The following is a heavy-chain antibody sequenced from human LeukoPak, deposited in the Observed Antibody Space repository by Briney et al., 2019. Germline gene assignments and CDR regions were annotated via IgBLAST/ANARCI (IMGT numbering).Heavy chain of an antibody. Sequence: ASVKVSCKASGCTFTGYYMHWVRQAPGQGLEWMGWINPNSGGTNYAQKFQGRVTMTRDTSISTAYMELSRLRSDDTAVYYCARGREDITMIVVVVFDYWGQGTLVTVSS. D-gene: IGHD3-22*01. CDR2: INPNSGGT. CDR1: GCTFTGYY. J-gene: IGHJ4*02. CDR3: ARGREDITMIVVVVFDY. V-gene: IGHV1-2*02.